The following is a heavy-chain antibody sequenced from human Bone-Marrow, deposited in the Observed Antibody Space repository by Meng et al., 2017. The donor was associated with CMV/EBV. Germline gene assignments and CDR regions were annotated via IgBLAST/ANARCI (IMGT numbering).Heavy chain of an antibody. CDR2: ISSYSGNT. J-gene: IGHJ4*02. Sequence: STFTSNGISWVRRAPGQGLEWMGWISSYSGNTHYPQKLQGRLTITTDTSTSTVYMELRSLRSDDTAVYYCARDVGMYYYDSSGYYDYWGQGTLVTVSS. D-gene: IGHD3-22*01. V-gene: IGHV1-18*01. CDR1: STFTSNG. CDR3: ARDVGMYYYDSSGYYDY.